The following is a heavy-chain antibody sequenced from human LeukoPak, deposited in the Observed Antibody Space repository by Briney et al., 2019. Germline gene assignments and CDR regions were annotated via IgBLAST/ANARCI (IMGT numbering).Heavy chain of an antibody. CDR1: GGSISSGGYY. CDR2: IYYSGST. V-gene: IGHV4-31*03. D-gene: IGHD1-7*01. J-gene: IGHJ5*02. CDR3: ARGMNWNYINWFDP. Sequence: SETLSLTGTVSGGSISSGGYYWSWIRQHPGKGLEWIGYIYYSGSTYYDPSLKSRVTISVDTSRNQFSLKLSSVTAADTAVYYCARGMNWNYINWFDPWGQGTLVTVSS.